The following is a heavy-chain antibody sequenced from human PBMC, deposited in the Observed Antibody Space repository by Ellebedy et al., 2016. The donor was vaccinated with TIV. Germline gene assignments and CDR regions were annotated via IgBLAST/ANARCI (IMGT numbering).Heavy chain of an antibody. D-gene: IGHD5-24*01. J-gene: IGHJ4*02. CDR3: ARDAMADY. CDR2: VSFDGNRK. CDR1: GFTFSTYG. Sequence: PGGFLRLSCAASGFTFSTYGMHRVRQAPGKGLEWVAVVSFDGNRKYYTDSVKGRFTISRDNSKNTVYLQMNSLRPEDTALYYCARDAMADYWGQGTLVVVSS. V-gene: IGHV3-30*03.